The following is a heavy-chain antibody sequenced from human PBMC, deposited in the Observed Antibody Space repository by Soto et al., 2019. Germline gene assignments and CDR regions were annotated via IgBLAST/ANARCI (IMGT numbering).Heavy chain of an antibody. CDR2: IYYSGST. D-gene: IGHD1-26*01. Sequence: SETLSLTCTVSGGSISSYYWSWIRQPPGKGLEWIGYIYYSGSTNYNPSLKSRVTISVDTSKNQFSLKLSSVTAADTAVYYCARHTGSYYDFDYWGQGTLVTVSS. V-gene: IGHV4-59*08. CDR3: ARHTGSYYDFDY. CDR1: GGSISSYY. J-gene: IGHJ4*02.